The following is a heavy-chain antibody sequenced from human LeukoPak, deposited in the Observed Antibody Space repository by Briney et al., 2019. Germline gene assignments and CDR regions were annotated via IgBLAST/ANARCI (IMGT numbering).Heavy chain of an antibody. CDR1: GYTFTGYY. V-gene: IGHV1-2*02. CDR2: INPNSGGT. Sequence: ASVKVSCKSSGYTFTGYYMHWVQQAPGQGLEWMGWINPNSGGTNYAQKFQGRVTMTRDTSISTAYMELGRLRSDDTAVYYCARRRNYGGKNGGFDYWGQGNLVTVSS. J-gene: IGHJ4*02. D-gene: IGHD4-23*01. CDR3: ARRRNYGGKNGGFDY.